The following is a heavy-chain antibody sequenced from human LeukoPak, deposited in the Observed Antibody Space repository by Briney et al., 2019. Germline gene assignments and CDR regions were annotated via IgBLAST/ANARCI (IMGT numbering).Heavy chain of an antibody. V-gene: IGHV3-30*03. D-gene: IGHD1-26*01. CDR1: GFTFSSYG. CDR2: ISYDGSNK. J-gene: IGHJ4*02. Sequence: GGSLRLSCAASGFTFSSYGMHWVRQAPGKGLEWVAVISYDGSNKYYADSVKGRFTISRDNSKNTLYLQMNSLRAEDTAVYYCARAPPPYSGSYWGGLRDYWGQGTLVTVSS. CDR3: ARAPPPYSGSYWGGLRDY.